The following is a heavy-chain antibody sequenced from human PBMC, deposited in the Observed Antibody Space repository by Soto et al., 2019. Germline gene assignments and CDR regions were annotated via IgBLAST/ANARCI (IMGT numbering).Heavy chain of an antibody. V-gene: IGHV3-9*01. D-gene: IGHD6-13*01. Sequence: QPGGSLRLSCAASGFTFDDYAMHWVRQVPGKGLEWVSGINWNSGSIGYADSVKGRFAISRDNAKNSLHLQMNSLRAEDTAFYYCVKDESINWYSGHFRHWGQGTLVTVYS. CDR1: GFTFDDYA. J-gene: IGHJ1*01. CDR2: INWNSGSI. CDR3: VKDESINWYSGHFRH.